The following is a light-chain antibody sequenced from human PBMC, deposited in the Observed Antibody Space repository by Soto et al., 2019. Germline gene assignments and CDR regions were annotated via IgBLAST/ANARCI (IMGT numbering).Light chain of an antibody. J-gene: IGKJ4*01. CDR1: RSISSW. Sequence: DIQMTQSPSTLSASVGDRVTITCRASRSISSWLAWYQQKPGKAPKFLIYDASSLESGVPSRFSGSAFATEFTLSISSLQPDEFATYYCQQYNGYPLTFGGGTKVEIK. V-gene: IGKV1-5*01. CDR3: QQYNGYPLT. CDR2: DAS.